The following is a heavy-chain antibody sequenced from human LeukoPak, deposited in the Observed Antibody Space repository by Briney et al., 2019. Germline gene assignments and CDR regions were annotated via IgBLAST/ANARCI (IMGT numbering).Heavy chain of an antibody. Sequence: ASVKVSCKASGYTFTCYYMHWVRQAPGQGLEWMGWINPNSGGTNYAQKFQGRVTMTRDTSISTAYMELSRLRSDDTAVYYRARDYYDSSGYYLFDYWGQGTLVTVSS. CDR3: ARDYYDSSGYYLFDY. J-gene: IGHJ4*02. D-gene: IGHD3-22*01. CDR1: GYTFTCYY. V-gene: IGHV1-2*02. CDR2: INPNSGGT.